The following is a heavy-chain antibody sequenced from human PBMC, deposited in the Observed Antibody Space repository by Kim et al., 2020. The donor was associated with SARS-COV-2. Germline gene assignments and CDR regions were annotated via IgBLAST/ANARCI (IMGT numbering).Heavy chain of an antibody. CDR2: IWHDESKK. CDR1: GFTFSNYA. V-gene: IGHV3-33*01. D-gene: IGHD3-22*01. Sequence: GGSLRLSCAASGFTFSNYAIHWVRQAPGKGLEWVAVIWHDESKKYYVDSVKGRFTISRDNSNNTLYLQMNSLRAEDTAVYYCAREGGNTGYYSIDSWGQGTLVTGSS. CDR3: AREGGNTGYYSIDS. J-gene: IGHJ5*01.